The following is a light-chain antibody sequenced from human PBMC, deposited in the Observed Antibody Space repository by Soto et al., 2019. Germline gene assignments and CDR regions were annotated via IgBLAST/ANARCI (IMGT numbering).Light chain of an antibody. CDR1: QNIENS. Sequence: IQLTPSPSALSASVDGRVSIPCRASQNIENSLNWYQHRPGKKSNLLVYAASNLRSGFASRCGGSGSGTLYSLTITTLQPEDFVTYSCQQSYRTSSYTLRQGTK. V-gene: IGKV1-39*01. CDR2: AAS. J-gene: IGKJ2*01. CDR3: QQSYRTSSYT.